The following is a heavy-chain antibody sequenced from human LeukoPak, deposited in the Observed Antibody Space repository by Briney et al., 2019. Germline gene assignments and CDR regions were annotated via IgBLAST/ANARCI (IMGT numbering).Heavy chain of an antibody. D-gene: IGHD4-11*01. CDR3: ARDGSNWSNDYFHGVDV. Sequence: SETLSLTCTVTGDSVTTYYWSWIRQPPGKGLEWLGYVYYSGSATYNPSLKSRVTISVDTSKNQFSLRLSSVTAADTAVYYCARDGSNWSNDYFHGVDVWGQGTTVTVSS. CDR1: GDSVTTYY. J-gene: IGHJ6*02. V-gene: IGHV4-59*02. CDR2: VYYSGSA.